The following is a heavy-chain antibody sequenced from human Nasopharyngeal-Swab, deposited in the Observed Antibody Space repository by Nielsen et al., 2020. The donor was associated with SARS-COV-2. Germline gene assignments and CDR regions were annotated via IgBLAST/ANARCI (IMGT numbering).Heavy chain of an antibody. J-gene: IGHJ3*02. D-gene: IGHD5-24*01. Sequence: GGSLRLSCAASGFTFDDYAMHWVRQGPGKGLEWVSGISWNSGSIDYADSVKGRFTISRDNAKNSLNLQMNSLRVEDTALYYCAKEIEMARRVYAFDIWGQGKMVTVSS. CDR3: AKEIEMARRVYAFDI. V-gene: IGHV3-9*01. CDR2: ISWNSGSI. CDR1: GFTFDDYA.